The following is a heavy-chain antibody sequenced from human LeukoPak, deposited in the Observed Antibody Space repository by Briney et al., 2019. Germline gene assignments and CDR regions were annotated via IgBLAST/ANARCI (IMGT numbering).Heavy chain of an antibody. Sequence: SETLSLTCTVSGGSISSGSYYWAWIRQPPGKGLEWIESIHYSGSTYYNPSLKSRVTISVDTSKNQFSLNLSSVTAADTAVYYCARSAFLVTAPGLYYFDYWGQGTLVAVSS. CDR1: GGSISSGSYY. CDR3: ARSAFLVTAPGLYYFDY. J-gene: IGHJ4*02. CDR2: IHYSGST. D-gene: IGHD6-13*01. V-gene: IGHV4-39*01.